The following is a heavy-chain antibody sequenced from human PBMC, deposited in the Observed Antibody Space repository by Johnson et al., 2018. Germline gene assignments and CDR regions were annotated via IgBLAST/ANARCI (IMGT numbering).Heavy chain of an antibody. CDR3: ARDGVVVAATPDAFDI. CDR1: GFIFSSYS. CDR2: ISSSSSYI. Sequence: VQLVESGGGLVKPGGSLRLSWAASGFIFSSYSMNWVRQAPGKGLEWVSFISSSSSYIYYADSGKGRFTISRDNAKNSLYLQMNSLRAEDTAVYYCARDGVVVAATPDAFDIWGQGTMVTVSS. D-gene: IGHD2-15*01. J-gene: IGHJ3*02. V-gene: IGHV3-21*01.